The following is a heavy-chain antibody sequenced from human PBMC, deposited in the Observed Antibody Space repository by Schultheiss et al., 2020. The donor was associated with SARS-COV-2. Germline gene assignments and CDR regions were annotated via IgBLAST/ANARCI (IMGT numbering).Heavy chain of an antibody. CDR2: IYPGDSDT. V-gene: IGHV5-51*01. CDR1: GYSFTTYW. D-gene: IGHD3-22*01. Sequence: GESLKISCKASGYSFTTYWIGWVRQTPGKGLEWMGIIYPGDSDTRYSPSFQGQVTIPADKSISTAYLRWSSLRSSDTSMYYCARGYYYDSKGFYYDYNHGMDVLSQGTTVTVSS. J-gene: IGHJ6*02. CDR3: ARGYYYDSKGFYYDYNHGMDV.